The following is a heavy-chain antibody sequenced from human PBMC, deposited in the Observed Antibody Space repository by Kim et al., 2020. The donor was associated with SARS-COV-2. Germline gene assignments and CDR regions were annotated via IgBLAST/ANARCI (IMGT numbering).Heavy chain of an antibody. CDR1: GGSFSGYY. J-gene: IGHJ4*02. Sequence: SETLSLTCAVYGGSFSGYYWSWIRQPPGKGLEWIGEINHSGSTNYNPSLKSRVTISVDTSKNQFSLKLSSVTAADTAVYYCARGGPGYNRVRGIDYWGQGTLVTVSS. V-gene: IGHV4-34*01. CDR2: INHSGST. CDR3: ARGGPGYNRVRGIDY. D-gene: IGHD3-10*02.